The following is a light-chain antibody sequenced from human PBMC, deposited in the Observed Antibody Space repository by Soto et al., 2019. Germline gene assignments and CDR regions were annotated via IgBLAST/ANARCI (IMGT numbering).Light chain of an antibody. CDR1: SSDVGGYNY. Sequence: QSALTQPHSASGSPGQSVTISCTGTSSDVGGYNYVSWYQQYPGKAPKLMIFEVSKRPSGVPDRFSGSKSGNTASLTVSGLQAEDEADYYCSSYAGSNNLGVFGGGTKLTVL. CDR2: EVS. J-gene: IGLJ3*02. CDR3: SSYAGSNNLGV. V-gene: IGLV2-8*01.